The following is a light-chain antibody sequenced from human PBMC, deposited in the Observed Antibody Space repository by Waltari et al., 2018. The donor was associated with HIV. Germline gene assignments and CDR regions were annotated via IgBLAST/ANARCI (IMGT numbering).Light chain of an antibody. CDR1: SSNIGSNY. CDR3: AAWDDSLSALWV. V-gene: IGLV1-47*01. J-gene: IGLJ3*02. CDR2: RNN. Sequence: QSVLTQPPSASGTPGQRVTISCSGNSSNIGSNYVYWYQQLPGTTPRLLIFRNNQSRSGVPGPVAGSKSGAPASRAISGLRSEDEADYVCAAWDDSLSALWVFGGGTELTVL.